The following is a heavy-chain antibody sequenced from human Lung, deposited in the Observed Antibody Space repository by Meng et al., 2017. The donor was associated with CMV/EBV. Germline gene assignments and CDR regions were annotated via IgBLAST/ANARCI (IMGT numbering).Heavy chain of an antibody. CDR2: ISPTSTTV. V-gene: IGHV3-11*04. J-gene: IGHJ4*02. CDR1: GFTFSEYF. CDR3: ARDIKSGRVGFDY. Sequence: GGSLRLXCAASGFTFSEYFMAWIRQTPGKGLEWVSYISPTSTTVFYAESVRGRSTVSRDNAKNSLLLQMNSLRADDTAVYYCARDIKSGRVGFDYWSQGTLVTFSS.